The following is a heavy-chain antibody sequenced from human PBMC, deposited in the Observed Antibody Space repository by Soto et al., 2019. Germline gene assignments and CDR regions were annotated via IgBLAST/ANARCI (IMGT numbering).Heavy chain of an antibody. J-gene: IGHJ5*02. CDR3: ARGFATGQLDT. CDR1: GYTFTRYT. D-gene: IGHD2-2*01. Sequence: ASVKVSCKASGYTFTRYTMNWVRQAPGQRLEWMGWINPDNGNTKASQKVQDRVIITRDTSARTAYLDLRSLRSEDTAVYSCARGFATGQLDTWGQGTLVTVSS. V-gene: IGHV1-3*01. CDR2: INPDNGNT.